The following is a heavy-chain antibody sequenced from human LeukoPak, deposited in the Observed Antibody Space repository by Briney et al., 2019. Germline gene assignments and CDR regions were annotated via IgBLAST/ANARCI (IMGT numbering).Heavy chain of an antibody. CDR2: IGGSSDSYI. V-gene: IGHV3-21*01. D-gene: IGHD1-14*01. CDR1: GFTISTYS. J-gene: IGHJ4*02. Sequence: TRGSLRLSCAASGFTISTYSMNWVRQAPGKGLEWVSCIGGSSDSYIYYSDSVRGRFTISRDNVKNSLYLQMNSLTAEDTAVYYCARAVPGLDYWGQGILVTVSS. CDR3: ARAVPGLDY.